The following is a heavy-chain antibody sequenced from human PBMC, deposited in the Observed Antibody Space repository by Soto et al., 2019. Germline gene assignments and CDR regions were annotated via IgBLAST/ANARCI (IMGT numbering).Heavy chain of an antibody. V-gene: IGHV3-21*01. D-gene: IGHD2-2*01. CDR2: IGSSGGYI. CDR3: AREKKHQSLGGRFGMDV. J-gene: IGHJ6*02. Sequence: GGSLRLSCAVSGFIFSDFSMNWVRQAPGKGLEWVASIGSSGGYIFYADSVKGRFTISRDNAKKSLDLQINSLRTEDTAVYYCAREKKHQSLGGRFGMDVWGQGTTVTVSS. CDR1: GFIFSDFS.